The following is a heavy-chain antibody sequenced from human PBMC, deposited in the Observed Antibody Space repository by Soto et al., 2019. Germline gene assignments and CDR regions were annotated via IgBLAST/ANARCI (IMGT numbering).Heavy chain of an antibody. D-gene: IGHD1-26*01. CDR1: GGSISSGGYY. Sequence: QVQLQESGPGLVKPSQTLSLTCTVSGGSISSGGYYWSWIRQHPGKGLEWIGYIYYSWSTYYNPSLTSRVTTSVDTSKNQFSLKLTSVTAADTAVYYCARDTRIVGATYFDYWGQGTLVTVSS. J-gene: IGHJ4*02. CDR3: ARDTRIVGATYFDY. V-gene: IGHV4-31*03. CDR2: IYYSWST.